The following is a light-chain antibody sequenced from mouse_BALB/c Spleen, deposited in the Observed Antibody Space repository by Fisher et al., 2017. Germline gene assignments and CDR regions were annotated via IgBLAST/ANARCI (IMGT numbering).Light chain of an antibody. Sequence: IVLTQTPAIMSASPGEKVTLTCSASSSVSYMHWYQQKSGTSPKRWIYDTSKLASGVPARFSGSGSGTSYYLTISSMEAEDAATYYCQQWSSNPPYTFGGGTKLEIK. CDR3: QQWSSNPPYT. V-gene: IGKV4-59*01. J-gene: IGKJ2*01. CDR1: SSVSY. CDR2: DTS.